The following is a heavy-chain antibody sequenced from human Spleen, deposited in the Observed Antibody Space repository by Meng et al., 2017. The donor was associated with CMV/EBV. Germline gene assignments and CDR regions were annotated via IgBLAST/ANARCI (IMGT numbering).Heavy chain of an antibody. D-gene: IGHD2-2*01. Sequence: GESLKISCAASGFTFSSYAMSWVRQAPGKGLEWVSAISGSGGSTYYADSVKGRFTISRDNSKNTLYLQMNSLRAEDTAVYYCAKDRGYCSSTSCRRYYYYGMDVWGQGTTVTVSS. CDR2: ISGSGGST. V-gene: IGHV3-23*01. J-gene: IGHJ6*02. CDR1: GFTFSSYA. CDR3: AKDRGYCSSTSCRRYYYYGMDV.